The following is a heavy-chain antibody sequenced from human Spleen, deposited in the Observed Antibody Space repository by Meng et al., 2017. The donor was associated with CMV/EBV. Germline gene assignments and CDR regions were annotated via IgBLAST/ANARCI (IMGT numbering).Heavy chain of an antibody. D-gene: IGHD3-10*02. Sequence: LSLTCAASGFTFSSSWMSWVRQAPGKGLEWVAVMSFDESTSLYGDSVRGRFTISRDNAKNMLFLQTTSLRADDTAIYYCARDLKDVPGETLFAGYWGQGTLVTVSS. V-gene: IGHV3-30*03. CDR1: GFTFSSSW. CDR3: ARDLKDVPGETLFAGY. J-gene: IGHJ4*02. CDR2: MSFDESTS.